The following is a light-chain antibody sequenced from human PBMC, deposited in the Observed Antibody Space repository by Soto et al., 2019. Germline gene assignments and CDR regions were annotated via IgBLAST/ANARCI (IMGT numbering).Light chain of an antibody. V-gene: IGLV1-47*01. CDR1: SSNIGNNH. CDR3: AAWDGSLSGVV. CDR2: RDN. Sequence: QSVLTQPPSASGTPGQRVTISCSGSSSNIGNNHVYWYQQLPGTAPKLLIYRDNQRPSGVPARFSGSRSGTSASLAISGLRFEDEADYHCAAWDGSLSGVVFGGGTKLTVL. J-gene: IGLJ2*01.